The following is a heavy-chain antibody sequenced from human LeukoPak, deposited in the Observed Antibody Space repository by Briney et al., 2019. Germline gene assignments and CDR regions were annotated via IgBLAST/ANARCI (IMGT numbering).Heavy chain of an antibody. J-gene: IGHJ4*02. CDR2: ISGSGGST. CDR3: AKGGFGRPFDY. Sequence: GGSLRLSCAASGFTFSNYAMSWVRQAPGKGLEWVSVISGSGGSTYYVDSVKGRFTISRDNSKNTLYLQMNSLRAEDTAVYYCAKGGFGRPFDYWGQGTLVTVSS. D-gene: IGHD3-10*01. CDR1: GFTFSNYA. V-gene: IGHV3-23*01.